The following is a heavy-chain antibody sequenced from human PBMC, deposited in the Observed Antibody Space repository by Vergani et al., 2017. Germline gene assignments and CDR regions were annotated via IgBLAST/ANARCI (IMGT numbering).Heavy chain of an antibody. CDR2: IYHGDSDT. V-gene: IGHV5-51*01. J-gene: IGHJ4*02. CDR1: GYSFTSYW. Sequence: EVQLVQSGAEVKKPGESLKISCKGSGYSFTSYWIGWVRQMPGKGLEWMGVIYHGDSDTRYSPSFQGQVTISADKSISTAYLQWSSLKASDTAMYYCARSIRRGRYSSGWYTAWDYWGQGTLVTVSA. CDR3: ARSIRRGRYSSGWYTAWDY. D-gene: IGHD6-19*01.